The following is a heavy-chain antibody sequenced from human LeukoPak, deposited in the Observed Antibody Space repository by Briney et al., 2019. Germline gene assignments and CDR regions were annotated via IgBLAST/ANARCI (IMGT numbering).Heavy chain of an antibody. CDR1: GYTFSSHY. V-gene: IGHV1-3*01. J-gene: IGHJ4*02. CDR3: ARDRGGSYRFDY. CDR2: INAGNGNT. Sequence: GASAKVSCKASGYTFSSHYIHWVRQAPGQRLEWMGWINAGNGNTKYSQKFQGRVTITRDTSASTAYMELSSLRSEDTAVYYCARDRGGSYRFDYWGQGTLVTVSS. D-gene: IGHD1-26*01.